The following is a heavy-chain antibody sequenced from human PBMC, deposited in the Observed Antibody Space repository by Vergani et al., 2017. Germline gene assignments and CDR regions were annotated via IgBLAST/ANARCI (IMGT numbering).Heavy chain of an antibody. CDR1: GFTFSSHG. J-gene: IGHJ5*02. D-gene: IGHD5-12*01. CDR2: IWYDGSNK. CDR3: ARDRTWLRFGGNWFDP. Sequence: QVQLVESEGGVVQPGRSLTLSCVASGFTFSSHGMHWVRQAPGKGLEWVAVIWYDGSNKYYGDSVKGRFTISRDNSKNTLYLQMNSLRVEDTAVYYCARDRTWLRFGGNWFDPWGQGTLVTVSS. V-gene: IGHV3-33*01.